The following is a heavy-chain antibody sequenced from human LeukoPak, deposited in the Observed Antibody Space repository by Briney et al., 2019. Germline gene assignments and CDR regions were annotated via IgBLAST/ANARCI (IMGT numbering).Heavy chain of an antibody. J-gene: IGHJ4*02. Sequence: GGSLRLSCAASGFTFSSYAMSWVRQAPGKGLEWVSAISGSGGSTYYADSVRGRFTISRDNSKNTLYLQMNSLRAEDTAVYYCARHPKVGATNYFDYWGQGTLVTVSS. CDR2: ISGSGGST. CDR1: GFTFSSYA. D-gene: IGHD1-26*01. CDR3: ARHPKVGATNYFDY. V-gene: IGHV3-23*01.